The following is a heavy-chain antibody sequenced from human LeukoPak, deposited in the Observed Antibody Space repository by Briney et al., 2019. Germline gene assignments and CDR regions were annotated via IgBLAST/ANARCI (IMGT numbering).Heavy chain of an antibody. CDR1: DGSISSYY. J-gene: IGHJ4*02. CDR3: ARVEEEMATIY. V-gene: IGHV4-59*01. D-gene: IGHD5-24*01. CDR2: IYYSGST. Sequence: SETLSLTCTVSDGSISSYYWSWIRQPPGKGLEWIGYIYYSGSTNYNPSLKSRVTISVDTSKNQFSLKPSSVTAADTAVYYCARVEEEMATIYWGQGTLVTVSS.